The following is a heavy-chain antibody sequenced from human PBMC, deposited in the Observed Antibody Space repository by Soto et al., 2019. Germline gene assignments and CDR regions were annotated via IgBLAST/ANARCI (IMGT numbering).Heavy chain of an antibody. J-gene: IGHJ6*02. CDR1: GYSFTSYW. D-gene: IGHD3-10*01. CDR3: ARDRVRAVGNYYYYYGMDV. V-gene: IGHV5-51*01. CDR2: IYPGDSDT. Sequence: GESLKISCKGSGYSFTSYWIGWVRQMPGKGLEWMGIIYPGDSDTRYSPSFQGQVTISADKSISTAYLQWSSLKASDTAMYYCARDRVRAVGNYYYYYGMDVWGQGTTVTVSS.